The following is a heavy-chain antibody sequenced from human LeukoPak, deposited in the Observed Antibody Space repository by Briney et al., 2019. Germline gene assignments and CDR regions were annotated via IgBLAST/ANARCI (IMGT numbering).Heavy chain of an antibody. D-gene: IGHD1-1*01. V-gene: IGHV4-4*02. CDR1: GGFISSSNW. J-gene: IGHJ4*02. CDR3: ASLERRRFDY. Sequence: SETLSLTCAVSGGFISSSNWWSWVRQPPGKGLQWIGEIYHSGSTNYNPSLKSRVTISVDTSKNQFSLKLSSVTAADTAVYYCASLERRRFDYWGQGTLVTVSS. CDR2: IYHSGST.